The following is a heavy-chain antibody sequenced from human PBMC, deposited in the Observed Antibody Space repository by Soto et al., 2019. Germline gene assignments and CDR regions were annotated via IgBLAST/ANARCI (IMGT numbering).Heavy chain of an antibody. V-gene: IGHV1-69*02. CDR1: GGTFSSYT. Sequence: SVKVSCKASGGTFSSYTISWVRQAPGQGLEWMGRIIPILGIANYAQKFQGRVTITADRSTSTAYMELSSLRSEDTAVYYCAQNSRITMVRIREIDIWGQGTMVTV. CDR2: IIPILGIA. J-gene: IGHJ3*02. CDR3: AQNSRITMVRIREIDI. D-gene: IGHD3-10*01.